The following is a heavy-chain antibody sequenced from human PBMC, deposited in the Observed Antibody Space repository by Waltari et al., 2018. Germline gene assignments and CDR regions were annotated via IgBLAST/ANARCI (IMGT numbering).Heavy chain of an antibody. V-gene: IGHV3-7*01. CDR1: GFTFSSYW. CDR3: ASLRGTGSYFDY. J-gene: IGHJ4*02. CDR2: KKKDGSEK. Sequence: EVQLVESGGGLVQPGGSLRLSCAASGFTFSSYWMSWVRQAPGKGLEWVANKKKDGSEKYYVDSVKGRFTISRDNAKNSLYLQMNSLRAEDTAVYYCASLRGTGSYFDYWGQGTLVTVSS. D-gene: IGHD3-16*01.